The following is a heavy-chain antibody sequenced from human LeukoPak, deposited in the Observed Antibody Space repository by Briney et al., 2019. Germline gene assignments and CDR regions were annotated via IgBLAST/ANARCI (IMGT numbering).Heavy chain of an antibody. J-gene: IGHJ5*02. CDR3: ARDYRSMVRGVTIFDP. CDR1: GFTFSTYG. Sequence: GGSLRLSCAASGFTFSTYGMNWVPQAPGKGLEWVSPIYYDSSDIYDSDSLKGRFTISRDNAKNSLFLQMNSLRAENTAVYYCARDYRSMVRGVTIFDPWGQGTLVTVSS. V-gene: IGHV3-21*01. CDR2: IYYDSSDI. D-gene: IGHD3-10*01.